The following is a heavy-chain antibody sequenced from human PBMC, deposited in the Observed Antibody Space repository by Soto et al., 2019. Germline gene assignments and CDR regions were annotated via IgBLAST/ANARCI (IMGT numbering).Heavy chain of an antibody. Sequence: PSETLSLTCTVSGGSISSYYWSWIRQPPGKGLEWIGYIYYSGSTNYNPSLKSRVTISVDTSKNQFSLKLSSVTAAGTAVYYCARSRDCSGGSCYELFDYWGQRTPVTVSS. CDR1: GGSISSYY. J-gene: IGHJ4*02. V-gene: IGHV4-59*08. CDR2: IYYSGST. D-gene: IGHD2-15*01. CDR3: ARSRDCSGGSCYELFDY.